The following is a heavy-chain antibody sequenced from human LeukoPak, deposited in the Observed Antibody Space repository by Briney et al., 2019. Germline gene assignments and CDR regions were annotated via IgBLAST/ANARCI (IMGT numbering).Heavy chain of an antibody. CDR1: GFTFSSYS. CDR3: ARVMRFLEWFPDY. J-gene: IGHJ4*02. Sequence: GGSLRLSCAVSGFTFSSYSMNWVRQAPGKGLEWVSYISSSSSTIYYADSVKGQFTISRDNAKNSLYLQMNSLRAEDTAVYYCARVMRFLEWFPDYWGQGTLVTVSS. D-gene: IGHD3-3*01. V-gene: IGHV3-48*01. CDR2: ISSSSSTI.